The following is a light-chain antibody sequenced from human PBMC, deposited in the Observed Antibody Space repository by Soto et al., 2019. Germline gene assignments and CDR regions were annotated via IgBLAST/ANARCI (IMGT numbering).Light chain of an antibody. CDR1: RSVSDMY. CDR3: QHYGTSAL. Sequence: EIVLTQSPGTLSLSPGERATLSCRASRSVSDMYLAWYQQKPGQAPRLLIYASNRATGIPDRFSGSGSGTDFTLTISRLEPEDFAVYYCQHYGTSALFGPGTKVDIK. V-gene: IGKV3-20*01. CDR2: AS. J-gene: IGKJ3*01.